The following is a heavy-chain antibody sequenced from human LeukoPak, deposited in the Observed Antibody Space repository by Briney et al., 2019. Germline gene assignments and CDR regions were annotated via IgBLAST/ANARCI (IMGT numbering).Heavy chain of an antibody. Sequence: GASVKVSCKASGYTFTSYGISWVRQAPGQGLEWMGWISAYNGNTNYAQKLQGRVTMTTDTSTSTAYMELRSPRSDDTAVYYCARGIQNYDFWSGYYSPHDAFDIWGQGTMVTVSS. V-gene: IGHV1-18*01. D-gene: IGHD3-3*01. CDR2: ISAYNGNT. J-gene: IGHJ3*02. CDR3: ARGIQNYDFWSGYYSPHDAFDI. CDR1: GYTFTSYG.